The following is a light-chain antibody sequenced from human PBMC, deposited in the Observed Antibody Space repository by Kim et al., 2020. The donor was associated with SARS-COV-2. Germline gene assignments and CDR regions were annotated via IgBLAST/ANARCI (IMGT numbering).Light chain of an antibody. CDR2: GAS. CDR1: QSVSSTY. V-gene: IGKV3-20*01. J-gene: IGKJ2*01. CDR3: QQYGSSPPDT. Sequence: EIVLTQSPGSLSLSPGERATLSCRASQSVSSTYLAWYQQKPGQAPRLLIHGASRRATGIPDRFSGSGSGTDFTLTISRLEPEDFAVYYCQQYGSSPPDTFGQGTKLEI.